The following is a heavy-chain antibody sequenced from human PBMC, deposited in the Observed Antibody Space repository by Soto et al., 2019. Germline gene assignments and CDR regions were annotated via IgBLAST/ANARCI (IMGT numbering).Heavy chain of an antibody. V-gene: IGHV3-66*04. Sequence: GGSLRLSCAASGFTVSNNYMSWVRQAPGKGLEWVSVIYSGGSTYYADSVKGRFTISRDNSKNTLYLQMNSLRAEDTAVYYCARRGTRFLEQSYYMDVWGKGTTVTVSS. D-gene: IGHD3-3*01. CDR2: IYSGGST. CDR3: ARRGTRFLEQSYYMDV. J-gene: IGHJ6*03. CDR1: GFTVSNNY.